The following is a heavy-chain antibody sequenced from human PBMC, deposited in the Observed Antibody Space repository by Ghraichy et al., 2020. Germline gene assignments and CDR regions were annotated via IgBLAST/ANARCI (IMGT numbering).Heavy chain of an antibody. CDR2: IIWTSGSI. V-gene: IGHV3-9*01. D-gene: IGHD6-13*01. J-gene: IGHJ4*02. CDR3: VKAGYSSSLYYFDY. Sequence: GGSLRLSCAASGFTFDDYAMHWVRQAPGKGLEWVSGIIWTSGSIGYADTVKGRFTIARDNAKNSLYLQMNSLRAEDTALYYCVKAGYSSSLYYFDYWGQGTLVTVSS. CDR1: GFTFDDYA.